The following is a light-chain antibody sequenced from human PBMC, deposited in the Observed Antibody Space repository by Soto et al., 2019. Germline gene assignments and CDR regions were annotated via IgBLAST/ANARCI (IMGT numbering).Light chain of an antibody. J-gene: IGKJ5*01. CDR3: QQHDILPIT. V-gene: IGKV3-11*01. Sequence: EIVLTPSPGTLSLSPVERATLSCRASQSVSSYLAWYQQKPGQAPRLLIYDASNRATGIPARFSGSGSGIEFTLTISSLEPEDFALYYCQQHDILPITFGQGTRLEI. CDR1: QSVSSY. CDR2: DAS.